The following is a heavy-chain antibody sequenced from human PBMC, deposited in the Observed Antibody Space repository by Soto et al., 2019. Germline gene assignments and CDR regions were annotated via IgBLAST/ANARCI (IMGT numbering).Heavy chain of an antibody. V-gene: IGHV1-18*01. CDR3: ARVRGIAARRLGIGDY. J-gene: IGHJ4*02. CDR1: GYTFTSYG. D-gene: IGHD6-6*01. Sequence: QVQLVQSGAEVKKPGASVKVSCKASGYTFTSYGISWVRQAPGQGLEWMGWISAYNGNTNYAQKRQGRVTMTTDPSTITAYMELRSLSSDDTAVYYCARVRGIAARRLGIGDYWGQGTLVTVSS. CDR2: ISAYNGNT.